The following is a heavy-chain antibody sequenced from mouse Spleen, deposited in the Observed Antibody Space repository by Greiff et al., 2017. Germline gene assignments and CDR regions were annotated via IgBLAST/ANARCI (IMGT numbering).Heavy chain of an antibody. CDR3: AREGNYVDYYAMDY. V-gene: IGHV5-17*01. CDR2: ISSGSSTI. J-gene: IGHJ4*01. D-gene: IGHD2-1*01. CDR1: GFTFSDYG. Sequence: EVHLVESGGGLVKPGGSLKLSCAASGFTFSDYGMHWVRQAPEKGLEWVAYISSGSSTIYYADTVKGRFTISRDNAKNTLFLQMTSLRSEDTAMYYCAREGNYVDYYAMDYWGQGTSVTVSS.